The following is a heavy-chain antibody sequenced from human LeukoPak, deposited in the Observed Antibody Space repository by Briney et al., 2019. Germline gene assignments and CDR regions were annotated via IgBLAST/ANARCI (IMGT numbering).Heavy chain of an antibody. CDR3: AKENLIWHYYGSGSPYYMDV. Sequence: GGSLRLSCAASGFTFSSYGMHWVRQAPGKGLEWVAFIRYDGSNKYYADSVKGRFTISRDNSKNTLYLQMNSPRAEDTAVYYCAKENLIWHYYGSGSPYYMDVWGKGTTVTISS. D-gene: IGHD3-10*01. CDR1: GFTFSSYG. V-gene: IGHV3-30*02. CDR2: IRYDGSNK. J-gene: IGHJ6*03.